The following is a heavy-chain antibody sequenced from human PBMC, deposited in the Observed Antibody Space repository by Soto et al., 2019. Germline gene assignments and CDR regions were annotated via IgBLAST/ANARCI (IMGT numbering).Heavy chain of an antibody. CDR3: ARDKSTGHFDY. Sequence: QVQLQQWGAGLLKPSETLSLTCAVYGGSFSGYYWTWIRQPPGTGLEWIGEINHSGSTNYNPSLKSRVTLSVDKSQNQFSLKLSSVTAADTAVYYWARDKSTGHFDYWGQGPLVTVSS. V-gene: IGHV4-34*01. CDR2: INHSGST. CDR1: GGSFSGYY. D-gene: IGHD2-8*02. J-gene: IGHJ4*02.